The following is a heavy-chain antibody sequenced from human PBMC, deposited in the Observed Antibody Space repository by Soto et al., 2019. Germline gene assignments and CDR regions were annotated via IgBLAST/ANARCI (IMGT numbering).Heavy chain of an antibody. CDR3: ARGGVKGTTSRGQVYN. CDR2: ISSSGDST. V-gene: IGHV3-11*06. CDR1: GFTFSDYY. D-gene: IGHD1-7*01. J-gene: IGHJ4*02. Sequence: QVQVVESGGGLVKPGGSLRLSCAASGFTFSDYYMSWIRQAPGKGLEWVSFISSSGDSTKYADSVKVRFTISRDNAKNSLYLQLNSLRAEDTAVYYCARGGVKGTTSRGQVYNWGQGTLVNVSS.